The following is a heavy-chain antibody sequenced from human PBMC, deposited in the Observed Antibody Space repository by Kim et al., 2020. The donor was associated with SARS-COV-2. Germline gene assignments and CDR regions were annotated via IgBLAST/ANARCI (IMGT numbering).Heavy chain of an antibody. D-gene: IGHD3-22*01. V-gene: IGHV3-21*01. CDR3: VRDQQFDLYHDTSGDAFDI. CDR1: GFSFSNYN. Sequence: GGSLRLSCAVSGFSFSNYNMNWVRQAPGKGLEWVSSISSSSTYIYYADSVKGRFTISRDNAKNSLYLQMNGLRAEDTAVYYCVRDQQFDLYHDTSGDAFDIWGQGTMVTVSS. CDR2: ISSSSTYI. J-gene: IGHJ3*02.